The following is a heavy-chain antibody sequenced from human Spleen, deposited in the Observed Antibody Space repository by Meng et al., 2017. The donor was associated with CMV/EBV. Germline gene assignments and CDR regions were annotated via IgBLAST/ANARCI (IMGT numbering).Heavy chain of an antibody. Sequence: GGSLRLSCKCSGYSFTTYWIGWVRQMPGKGLEWMGIIYPGDSDTRYSPSFQGQVTISADKSITTAYLQWSSLKASDTAMYYCAKLNGQMAAHYWGQGTLVTVSS. V-gene: IGHV5-51*01. D-gene: IGHD5-24*01. CDR3: AKLNGQMAAHY. CDR2: IYPGDSDT. CDR1: GYSFTTYW. J-gene: IGHJ4*02.